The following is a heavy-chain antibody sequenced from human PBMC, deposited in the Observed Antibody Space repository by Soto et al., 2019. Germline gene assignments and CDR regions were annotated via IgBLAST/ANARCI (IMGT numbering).Heavy chain of an antibody. V-gene: IGHV4-30-4*01. J-gene: IGHJ6*02. CDR2: IYYSGST. D-gene: IGHD3-10*01. CDR1: GGSISSGDYY. Sequence: SETLSLTCTVSGGSISSGDYYWSWIRQPPGKGLEWIGYIYYSGSTYYNPSLKSRVTISVDTSKNQFSLKLSSVTAADTAVYYCARDGSGSYIGHYYYYYGMDVWVQGTTVTVSS. CDR3: ARDGSGSYIGHYYYYYGMDV.